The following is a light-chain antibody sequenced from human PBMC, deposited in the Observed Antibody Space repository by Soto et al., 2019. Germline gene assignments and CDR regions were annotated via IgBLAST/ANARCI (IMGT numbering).Light chain of an antibody. CDR1: QSVSSSY. CDR2: GAS. V-gene: IGKV3-20*01. CDR3: QQYGSSPPIT. Sequence: EIVMTQSPPTLYVSPGERAALSCRASQSVSSSYLAWYQQKPGQAPRLLIYGASSRATGIPDRFSGSGSGTDFTLTISRLEPEDFAVYYCQQYGSSPPITFGQGHDWRL. J-gene: IGKJ5*01.